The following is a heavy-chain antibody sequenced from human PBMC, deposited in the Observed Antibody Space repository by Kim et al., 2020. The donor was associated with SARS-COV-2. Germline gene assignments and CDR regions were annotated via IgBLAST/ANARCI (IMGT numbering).Heavy chain of an antibody. J-gene: IGHJ4*01. D-gene: IGHD6-19*01. CDR2: ISYDGSYN. Sequence: GGSLRLSCGASGFTFSSYAMRWVRQAPGKGLEWVTCISYDGSYNYYADSVKGRFAISRDKSKNTVSLQLNSLIFEDTAVYYCARESTGGGSGWSMFDNWG. CDR3: ARESTGGGSGWSMFDN. V-gene: IGHV3-30*09. CDR1: GFTFSSYA.